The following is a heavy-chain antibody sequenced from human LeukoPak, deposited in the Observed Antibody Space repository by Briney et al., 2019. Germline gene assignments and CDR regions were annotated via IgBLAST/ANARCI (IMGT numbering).Heavy chain of an antibody. J-gene: IGHJ4*02. CDR2: IYYSGST. CDR3: ARDGQHYYDSSGYYRVFDY. V-gene: IGHV4-59*01. D-gene: IGHD3-22*01. CDR1: GGSISSYY. Sequence: SETLSLTCTVSGGSISSYYWSWIRQPPGKGLERIGYIYYSGSTNYNPSLKSRVTISVDTSKNQFSLKLSSVTAADTAVYYCARDGQHYYDSSGYYRVFDYWGQGTLVTVSS.